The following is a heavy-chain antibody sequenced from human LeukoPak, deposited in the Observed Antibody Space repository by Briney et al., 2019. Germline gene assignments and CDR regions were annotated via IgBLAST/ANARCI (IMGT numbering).Heavy chain of an antibody. CDR3: ATSGVRYFDWLSSGEFG. Sequence: GASVKVSCKVSGYTLTELSMHWVRQAPGKGLEWMGGFDPEDGETIYAQKFQGRVTMTEDTSTDTAYTELSSLRSEDTAVYYCATSGVRYFDWLSSGEFGWGQGTLVTVSS. V-gene: IGHV1-24*01. CDR2: FDPEDGET. J-gene: IGHJ4*02. D-gene: IGHD3-9*01. CDR1: GYTLTELS.